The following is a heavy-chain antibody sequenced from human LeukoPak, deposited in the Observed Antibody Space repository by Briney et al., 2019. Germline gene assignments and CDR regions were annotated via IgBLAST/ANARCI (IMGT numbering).Heavy chain of an antibody. CDR2: ISGNSLHI. Sequence: GGSLRLSCAASGFSFSDYSMTWVRQAPGKALEWVSSISGNSLHIFYADSVKGRFTISRDNAYKSLYLQLNSLRAEDTAVYYCASGTIVGARGADNWGQGTLVTVSS. J-gene: IGHJ4*02. D-gene: IGHD1-26*01. CDR3: ASGTIVGARGADN. CDR1: GFSFSDYS. V-gene: IGHV3-21*01.